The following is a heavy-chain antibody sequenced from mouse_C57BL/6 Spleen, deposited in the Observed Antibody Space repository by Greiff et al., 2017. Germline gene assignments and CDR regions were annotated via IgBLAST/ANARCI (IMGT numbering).Heavy chain of an antibody. CDR3: ARDDGYYGFAY. V-gene: IGHV5-4*01. CDR2: ISDGGSYT. D-gene: IGHD2-3*01. Sequence: EVQRVESGGGLVKPGGSLKLSCAASGFTFSSYAMSWVRQTPEKRLEWVATISDGGSYTFYPDNVKGRFTISRDNAKNNLYLQMSHLKSEDTAMNYCARDDGYYGFAYWGQGTLVTVSA. CDR1: GFTFSSYA. J-gene: IGHJ3*01.